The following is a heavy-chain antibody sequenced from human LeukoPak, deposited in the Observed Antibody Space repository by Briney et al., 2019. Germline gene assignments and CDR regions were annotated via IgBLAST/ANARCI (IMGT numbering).Heavy chain of an antibody. J-gene: IGHJ4*02. CDR2: ISGSGGST. Sequence: PGGSLRLSCAASGFTFSSDAMSWVRQAPGKGLEWCSAISGSGGSTYYADSVKGRFAISRDNSKDTLYLQMNSLRAEDTAVYYCAKGGPTGSNYFDFWGQGTLVTVSS. CDR3: AKGGPTGSNYFDF. V-gene: IGHV3-23*01. D-gene: IGHD1-26*01. CDR1: GFTFSSDA.